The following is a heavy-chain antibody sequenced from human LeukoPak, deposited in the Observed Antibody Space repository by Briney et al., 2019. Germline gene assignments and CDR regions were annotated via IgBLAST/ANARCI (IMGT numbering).Heavy chain of an antibody. CDR1: GGSFSGYY. Sequence: SETLSLTCAVYGGSFSGYYWSWIRQPPGKGLEWIGESNHSGGTKYNLSLKSRVTISADSSKNQFSLKLSSVTAADTAVYHCAKNGQSGFSFDPWGQGTLVTVSS. CDR3: AKNGQSGFSFDP. V-gene: IGHV4-34*01. CDR2: SNHSGGT. D-gene: IGHD1-26*01. J-gene: IGHJ5*02.